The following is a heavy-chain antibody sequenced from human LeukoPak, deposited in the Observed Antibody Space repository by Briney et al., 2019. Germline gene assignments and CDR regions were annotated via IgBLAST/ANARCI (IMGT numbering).Heavy chain of an antibody. D-gene: IGHD6-19*01. CDR3: ARGELAVAGTSDAFDI. V-gene: IGHV3-21*01. Sequence: GGSLRLSCAASGFTFSSYSMNWVRQAPGKGLEWVSSISSSSGYIYYADSVKGRFTISRDNAKNSLYLQMNSLRAEDTAVYYCARGELAVAGTSDAFDIWGQGTMVTVSS. CDR1: GFTFSSYS. CDR2: ISSSSGYI. J-gene: IGHJ3*02.